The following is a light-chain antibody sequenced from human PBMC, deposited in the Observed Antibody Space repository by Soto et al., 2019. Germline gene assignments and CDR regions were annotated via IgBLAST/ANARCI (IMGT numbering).Light chain of an antibody. V-gene: IGKV3-20*01. J-gene: IGKJ1*01. CDR3: QQYDNSPWT. CDR2: AAS. CDR1: QSVRSAH. Sequence: DIVLTQSPGTLSVSPGERATRSCRASQSVRSAHFAWYQQRPGRAPRLLIYAASTRATGIPDRFSGSGSGTDFSLTISRLEPEDFAVYYCQQYDNSPWTFGPGTKVEIK.